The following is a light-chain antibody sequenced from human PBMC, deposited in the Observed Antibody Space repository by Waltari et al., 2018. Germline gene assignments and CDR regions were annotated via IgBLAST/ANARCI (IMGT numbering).Light chain of an antibody. V-gene: IGLV3-25*03. Sequence: SHELTQPPSVSVSPGQTATITCSGETLSKQYVYWYQHKPGQAPVLLIYKDTERPSGIPDRFSGSSAGTSVTLTTSGVQAEDEADYYCQLADSTVTYVFGPGTKVIVL. CDR1: TLSKQY. CDR3: QLADSTVTYV. J-gene: IGLJ1*01. CDR2: KDT.